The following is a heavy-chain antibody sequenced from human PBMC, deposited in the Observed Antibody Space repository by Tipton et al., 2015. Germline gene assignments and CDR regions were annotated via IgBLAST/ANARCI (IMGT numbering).Heavy chain of an antibody. CDR2: VYFSGNT. V-gene: IGHV4-59*01. Sequence: TLSLTCSVSGDSMSRYFWHWVRQSPGKGLEWLGCVYFSGNTYHNPSLKSRVTISLDTSKKQFSLSLTSVTAADSAVYYCARDGSDSEGYYYYGVDVWGQGITVTVSS. J-gene: IGHJ6*02. CDR3: ARDGSDSEGYYYYGVDV. CDR1: GDSMSRYF. D-gene: IGHD3-3*01.